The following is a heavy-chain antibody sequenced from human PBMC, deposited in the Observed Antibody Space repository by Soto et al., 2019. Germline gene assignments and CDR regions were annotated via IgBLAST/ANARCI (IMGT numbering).Heavy chain of an antibody. V-gene: IGHV4-34*01. D-gene: IGHD2-2*01. CDR1: GGSFSGYY. J-gene: IGHJ4*02. CDR3: ARGHDIVVVPAAMPFDY. Sequence: SETLSLTCAVYGGSFSGYYWSWIRQPPGKGLEWIGEINHSGSTNYNPSLKSRVTISVDTSKNQFSLKLSSVTAADTAVYYCARGHDIVVVPAAMPFDYWGQGTLVTV. CDR2: INHSGST.